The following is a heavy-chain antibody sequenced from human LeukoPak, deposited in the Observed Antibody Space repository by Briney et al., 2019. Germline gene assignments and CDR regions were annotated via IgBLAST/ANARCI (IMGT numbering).Heavy chain of an antibody. CDR2: IYPGDSDT. V-gene: IGHV5-51*01. J-gene: IGHJ6*02. CDR1: GYSFTSYW. CDR3: ARLDDILTGYYLDGMDV. D-gene: IGHD3-9*01. Sequence: GGSLKISCKGSGYSFTSYWIGWVRQMPGKGLEWMGIIYPGDSDTRYSPSFQGQVTISADKSISTAYLQWSSLKASDTAMYYCARLDDILTGYYLDGMDVWGQGTTVTVSS.